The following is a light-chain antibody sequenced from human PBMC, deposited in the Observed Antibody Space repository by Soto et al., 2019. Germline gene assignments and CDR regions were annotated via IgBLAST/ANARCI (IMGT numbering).Light chain of an antibody. V-gene: IGLV2-14*01. CDR3: SSYLGSSTLSGV. CDR1: TSDVDGYDY. J-gene: IGLJ1*01. Sequence: QSVLTQPASVSGSPGQSITVSCTGTTSDVDGYDYVAWYQQHPGKAPKLMIYDVSSRPSGVSNRFSGSKSGNTASLTISGLQAEDEADYYCSSYLGSSTLSGVFGTGTKLTVL. CDR2: DVS.